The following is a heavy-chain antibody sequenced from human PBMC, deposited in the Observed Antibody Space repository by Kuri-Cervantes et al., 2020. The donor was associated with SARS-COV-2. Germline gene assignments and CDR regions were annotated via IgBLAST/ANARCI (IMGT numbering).Heavy chain of an antibody. V-gene: IGHV4-34*01. CDR3: ARGRGGYGLMVYAIHYSDY. D-gene: IGHD2-8*01. Sequence: SETLSLTCAVYGGSFSGYYWGWIRQPPGKGLEWIGEINHSGSTNYNPSLKSRVTISVDTSKSQFSLKLSSVTAADTAVYYCARGRGGYGLMVYAIHYSDYWGQGTLVTVSS. CDR2: INHSGST. CDR1: GGSFSGYY. J-gene: IGHJ4*02.